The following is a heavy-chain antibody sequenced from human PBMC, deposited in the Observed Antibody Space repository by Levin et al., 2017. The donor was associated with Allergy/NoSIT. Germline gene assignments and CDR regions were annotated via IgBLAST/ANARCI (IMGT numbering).Heavy chain of an antibody. CDR3: ARHRGSGWYDY. D-gene: IGHD6-19*01. Sequence: GGSLRLSCEGSGYSFTSYWIGWVRQMPGKGLEWMGIVYPGDSETRYSPSFQGQVTISVDKSISTAYLQWSSLKASDTAMYYCARHRGSGWYDYWGQGTLVTVSS. CDR2: VYPGDSET. J-gene: IGHJ4*02. V-gene: IGHV5-51*01. CDR1: GYSFTSYW.